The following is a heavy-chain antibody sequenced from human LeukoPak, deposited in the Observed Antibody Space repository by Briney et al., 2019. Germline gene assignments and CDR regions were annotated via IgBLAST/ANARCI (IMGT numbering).Heavy chain of an antibody. D-gene: IGHD6-19*01. Sequence: GGSLRLSCVASGFTFSDFYMSWLRQAPGKGLEWISYITNTGNTFHYADSVKGRFTISRDNAKNTLNLQMNSLRAEDTAVYYCAKDDYSSGWPDGFDIWGQGTMVTVSS. CDR2: ITNTGNTF. V-gene: IGHV3-11*01. CDR1: GFTFSDFY. J-gene: IGHJ3*02. CDR3: AKDDYSSGWPDGFDI.